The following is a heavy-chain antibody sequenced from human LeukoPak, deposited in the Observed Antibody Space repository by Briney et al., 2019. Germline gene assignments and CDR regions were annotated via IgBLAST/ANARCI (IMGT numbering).Heavy chain of an antibody. V-gene: IGHV1-69*05. Sequence: GASVKVSCKASGGTFSSYAISWVRQAPGQGLEWMGRIIPIFGTANYAQKFQGRVTITTDESTSTAYMELSSLRSEDTAVYYCARGPGYYMDVWGKGTTVTVSS. J-gene: IGHJ6*03. CDR1: GGTFSSYA. CDR3: ARGPGYYMDV. CDR2: IIPIFGTA.